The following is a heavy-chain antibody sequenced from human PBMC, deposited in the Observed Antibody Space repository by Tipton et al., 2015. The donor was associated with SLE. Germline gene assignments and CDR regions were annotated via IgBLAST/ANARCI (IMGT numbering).Heavy chain of an antibody. CDR2: IYYSGST. V-gene: IGHV4-59*11. CDR3: ARAFQNYFDY. J-gene: IGHJ4*02. CDR1: GGSISSHY. Sequence: TLSLTCTVSGGSISSHYWSWIRQPPGKGLEWIGYIYYSGSTNYNPSLKSRVTISVDTSKNQFSLKLSSVTAADTAVYYCARAFQNYFDYWGQGTLVTVSS. D-gene: IGHD2/OR15-2a*01.